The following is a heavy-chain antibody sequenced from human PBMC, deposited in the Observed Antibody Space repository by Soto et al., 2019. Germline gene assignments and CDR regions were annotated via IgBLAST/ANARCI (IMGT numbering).Heavy chain of an antibody. D-gene: IGHD2-2*01. CDR1: GGTFSSYA. CDR3: ARSQGSSTSLEIYYYYYYGMDV. CDR2: IIPISGTA. Sequence: QVQLVQSGAEVKKPGSSVKVSRKASGGTFSSYAISWVRQAPGQGLEWMGGIIPISGTANYAQKFQGRVMITADESTSTAYMELSSLRSEDTAVYYCARSQGSSTSLEIYYYYYYGMDVWGQGTTVTVSS. V-gene: IGHV1-69*01. J-gene: IGHJ6*02.